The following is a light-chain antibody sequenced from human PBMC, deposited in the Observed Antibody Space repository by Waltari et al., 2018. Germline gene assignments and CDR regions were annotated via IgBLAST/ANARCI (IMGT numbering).Light chain of an antibody. V-gene: IGKV1-16*02. Sequence: DIQMTQSPSSLSASVGDRVTITCRASQGISSYLAWFQQNPGKAPKSLIYAASILQSGVPSKFSGSGSGTEFTLTISSLQPEDFATYYCQQYVSYPLTFGQGTRLEIK. CDR2: AAS. CDR3: QQYVSYPLT. CDR1: QGISSY. J-gene: IGKJ5*01.